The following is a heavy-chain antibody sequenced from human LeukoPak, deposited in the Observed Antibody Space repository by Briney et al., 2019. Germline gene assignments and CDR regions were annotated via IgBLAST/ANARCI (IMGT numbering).Heavy chain of an antibody. J-gene: IGHJ4*02. V-gene: IGHV3-30*03. CDR3: ARDSDTYYFDY. CDR2: ISYDGSNK. CDR1: GFTFSSYW. Sequence: GGSLRLSCAASGFTFSSYWMHWVRQAPGKGLEWVAVISYDGSNKYYADSVKGRFTISRDNSKNTLYLQMNSLRAEDTAVYYCARDSDTYYFDYWGQGTLVTVSS.